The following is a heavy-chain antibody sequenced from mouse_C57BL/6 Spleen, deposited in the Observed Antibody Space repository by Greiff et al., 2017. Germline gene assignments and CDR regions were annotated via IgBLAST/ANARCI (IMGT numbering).Heavy chain of an antibody. V-gene: IGHV1-19*01. J-gene: IGHJ2*01. CDR1: GYTFTDYY. Sequence: EVQLQESGPVLVKPGASVKMSCKASGYTFTDYYMNWVKQSHGKSLEWIGVINPYNGGTSYNQKFKGKATLTVDKSSSTAYMELNSLTSEDSAVYYCARSPLIYYYDYWGQGTTLTVAS. CDR2: INPYNGGT. CDR3: ARSPLIYYYDY. D-gene: IGHD1-1*01.